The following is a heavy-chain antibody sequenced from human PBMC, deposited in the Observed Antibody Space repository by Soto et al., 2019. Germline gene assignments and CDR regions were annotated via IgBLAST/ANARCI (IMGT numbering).Heavy chain of an antibody. Sequence: GASVKVSCKASGGTFSSYAISWVRQAPGQGLEWMGGIIPIFGTANYAQKFQGRVTITADESTSTAYMELSSLRSEDTAVYYCAREVGATFASDYYGMDVWGQGTTVTVSS. J-gene: IGHJ6*02. D-gene: IGHD1-26*01. CDR3: AREVGATFASDYYGMDV. CDR1: GGTFSSYA. V-gene: IGHV1-69*13. CDR2: IIPIFGTA.